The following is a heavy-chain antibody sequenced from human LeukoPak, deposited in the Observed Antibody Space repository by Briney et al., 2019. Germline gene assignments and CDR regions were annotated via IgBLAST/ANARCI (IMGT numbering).Heavy chain of an antibody. CDR1: GDSISYFY. CDR2: TSSSGNT. D-gene: IGHD1-26*01. J-gene: IGHJ4*02. CDR3: ARMLRTVWELPYY. Sequence: SETLSLTCSVSGDSISYFYWSWIRQAAGKGLEWIGRTSSSGNTDYNASLKSRVTMSVDTSKNHFSLKLSSVTAADTAVYYCARMLRTVWELPYYWGQGTLVTVSS. V-gene: IGHV4-4*07.